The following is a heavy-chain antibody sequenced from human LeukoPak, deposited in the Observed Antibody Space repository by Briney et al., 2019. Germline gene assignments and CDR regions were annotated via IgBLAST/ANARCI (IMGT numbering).Heavy chain of an antibody. CDR2: INEDGSST. CDR3: TTDTFGARDS. Sequence: WVSRINEDGSSTSYAESVRGRFTISRDNAKNTLYLQMNSLRAEDAAVYYCTTDTFGARDSWGQGTLVTVSS. V-gene: IGHV3-74*01. D-gene: IGHD3-10*01. J-gene: IGHJ4*02.